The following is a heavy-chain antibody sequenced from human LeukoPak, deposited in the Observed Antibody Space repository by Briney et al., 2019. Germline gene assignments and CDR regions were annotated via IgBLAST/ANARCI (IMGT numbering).Heavy chain of an antibody. D-gene: IGHD4-23*01. CDR3: VNNLRWSTFDY. V-gene: IGHV3-23*01. Sequence: GGSLRLSCAASGFTFRINAMTWVRQAPGKGLEWVSTISGTGDSTYYAESVKGRFTISRDNSKNTLYLQMNSLRAEDTALYYCVNNLRWSTFDYWGQGTLVTVSS. CDR2: ISGTGDST. CDR1: GFTFRINA. J-gene: IGHJ4*02.